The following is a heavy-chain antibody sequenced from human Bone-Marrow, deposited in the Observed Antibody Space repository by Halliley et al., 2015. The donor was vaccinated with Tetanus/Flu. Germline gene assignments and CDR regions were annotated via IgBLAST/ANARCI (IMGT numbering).Heavy chain of an antibody. D-gene: IGHD3-10*01. V-gene: IGHV3-74*01. CDR3: VRDRGRPDSFNL. CDR2: INRGGDAT. J-gene: IGHJ3*01. Sequence: VSHINRGGDATNYADSVKGRFIVSRDNAKSMLYLQMNSLRADDAATYYCVRDRGRPDSFNLWGQGTRVTVSS.